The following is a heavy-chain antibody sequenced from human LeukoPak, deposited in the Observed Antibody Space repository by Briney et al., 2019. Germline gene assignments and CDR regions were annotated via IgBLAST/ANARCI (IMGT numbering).Heavy chain of an antibody. CDR1: GYTFTGYY. J-gene: IGHJ5*02. CDR3: ARFWPAAAGGNWFDP. Sequence: GASVKVSCKASGYTFTGYYMHWVRQAPGQGLEWMGWISAYNGNTNYAQKLQGRVTMTTDTSTSTAYMELRSLRSDDTAVYYCARFWPAAAGGNWFDPWGQGTLVTVSS. V-gene: IGHV1-18*04. CDR2: ISAYNGNT. D-gene: IGHD6-13*01.